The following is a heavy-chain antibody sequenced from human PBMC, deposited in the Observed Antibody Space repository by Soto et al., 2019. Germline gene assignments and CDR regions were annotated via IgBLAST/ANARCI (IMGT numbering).Heavy chain of an antibody. V-gene: IGHV4-39*01. Sequence: PSETLSLTCTVSGDSISRSSFYWGWIRQPPGKGLECIGIVYFTGSTNYNPSLKSRVTMSVDTSKNQFSLKLSSVTAADTAVYYCARHVRSGSYFDHWGQGTWLTVPS. J-gene: IGHJ4*02. CDR1: GDSISRSSFY. CDR2: VYFTGST. D-gene: IGHD1-26*01. CDR3: ARHVRSGSYFDH.